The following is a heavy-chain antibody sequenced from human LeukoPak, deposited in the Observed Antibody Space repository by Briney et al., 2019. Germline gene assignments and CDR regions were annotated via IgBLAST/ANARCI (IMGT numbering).Heavy chain of an antibody. J-gene: IGHJ6*03. Sequence: ASVKVSCKASGYTFTSYGISWVRQAPGQGLEWMGWISAYNGNTNYAQKLQGRVTMTTDTSTSTAYMELRSLRSDDTAVYYCARDVTLFGVARLIYYMDVWGKGTTVTVSS. CDR1: GYTFTSYG. CDR2: ISAYNGNT. D-gene: IGHD3-3*01. CDR3: ARDVTLFGVARLIYYMDV. V-gene: IGHV1-18*01.